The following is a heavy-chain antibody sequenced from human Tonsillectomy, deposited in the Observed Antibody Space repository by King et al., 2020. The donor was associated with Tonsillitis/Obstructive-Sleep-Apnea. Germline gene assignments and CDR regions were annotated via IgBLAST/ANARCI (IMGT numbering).Heavy chain of an antibody. CDR1: GFTFSSYA. D-gene: IGHD2-15*01. CDR3: ARAKGGVIVVVNGMDV. V-gene: IGHV3-30*04. J-gene: IGHJ6*02. Sequence: VQLVESGGGVVQPGRSLRLSCAASGFTFSSYAMHWVRQAPGKGLEWVAVISYAGSNKYYADSVKGRFTISRDNSKNTLYLQMNSLRAEDTAVYYCARAKGGVIVVVNGMDVWGQGTTVTVSS. CDR2: ISYAGSNK.